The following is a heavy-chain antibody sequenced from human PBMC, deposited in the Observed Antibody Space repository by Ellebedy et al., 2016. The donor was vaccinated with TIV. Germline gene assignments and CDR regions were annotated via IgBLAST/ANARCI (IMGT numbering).Heavy chain of an antibody. J-gene: IGHJ3*02. V-gene: IGHV1-2*02. CDR1: GYTFTGYY. D-gene: IGHD3-9*01. Sequence: ASVKVSCXASGYTFTGYYMHWVRQAPGQGLEWMGWINPNSGGTNYAQKFQGRVTMTRDTSISTAYMELSRLRSDDTAVYYCARDYDILTGYYEGEDAFDIWGQGTMVTVSS. CDR2: INPNSGGT. CDR3: ARDYDILTGYYEGEDAFDI.